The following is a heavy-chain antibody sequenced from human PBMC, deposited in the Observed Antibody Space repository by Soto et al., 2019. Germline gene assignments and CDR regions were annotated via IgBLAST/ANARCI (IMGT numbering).Heavy chain of an antibody. J-gene: IGHJ4*02. Sequence: QVQLVQSGAEVKKPGASVKVSCKASGYTFTSYGISWVRQAPGQGLEGMGWIRAYNGNTNYVQKLQGRVTMTTDPSTSTAYMELRRLRSDDTAVYSCARDRDFVVTAPLAVDYFDYWGQGTLVTVSS. CDR1: GYTFTSYG. CDR3: ARDRDFVVTAPLAVDYFDY. CDR2: IRAYNGNT. D-gene: IGHD2-21*02. V-gene: IGHV1-18*04.